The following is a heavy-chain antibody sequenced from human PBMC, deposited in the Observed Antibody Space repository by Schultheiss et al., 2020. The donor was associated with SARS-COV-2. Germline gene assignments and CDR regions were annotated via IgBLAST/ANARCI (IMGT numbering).Heavy chain of an antibody. V-gene: IGHV1-69*04. CDR3: AASSLDFDY. D-gene: IGHD3-16*01. J-gene: IGHJ4*02. Sequence: SVKVSCKASGGTFSSYAISWVRQAPGQGLEWMGRIIPILGIANYAQKFQGRVTMTEDTSTDTAYMELSSLRSEDTAVYYCAASSLDFDYWGQGTLVTVSS. CDR2: IIPILGIA. CDR1: GGTFSSYA.